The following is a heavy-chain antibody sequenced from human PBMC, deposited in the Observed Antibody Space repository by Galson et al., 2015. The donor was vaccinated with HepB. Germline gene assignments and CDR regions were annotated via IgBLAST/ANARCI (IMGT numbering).Heavy chain of an antibody. Sequence: SCKASGGTFSSYAISWVRQAPGQGLEWMGGIIPILGIANYAQKFQGRVTITADKSTSTAYMELSSLRSEDTAVYYCARDSGGASGYDSYYYYYMDVWGKGTTVTVSS. CDR3: ARDSGGASGYDSYYYYYMDV. D-gene: IGHD5-12*01. J-gene: IGHJ6*03. CDR2: IIPILGIA. V-gene: IGHV1-69*10. CDR1: GGTFSSYA.